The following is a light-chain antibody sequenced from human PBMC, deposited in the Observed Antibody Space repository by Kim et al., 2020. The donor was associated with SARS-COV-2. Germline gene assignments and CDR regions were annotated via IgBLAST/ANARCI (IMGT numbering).Light chain of an antibody. CDR1: QDISTY. J-gene: IGKJ4*01. CDR3: QQFDDLVT. V-gene: IGKV1-33*01. CDR2: DAS. Sequence: SASVGDRVTITCQESQDISTYLNWYQQKPGKAPKLLIFDASNLEAGVPSRFSGSGSGTDFTFTITSLQPEDIATYYCQQFDDLVTFGGGTKVDIK.